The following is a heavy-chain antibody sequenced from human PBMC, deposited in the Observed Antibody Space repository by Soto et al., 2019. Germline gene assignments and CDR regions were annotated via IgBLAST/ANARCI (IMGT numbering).Heavy chain of an antibody. V-gene: IGHV3-30-3*01. CDR3: AKDKGRSGGSDAFDI. D-gene: IGHD2-15*01. Sequence: GGSLRLSCAASGFIFSSYAMHWVRQAPGKGLEWVALISHDGSSKYYADSVKGRFTISRDNSKNALFLQMNSLRAEDTAIYYCAKDKGRSGGSDAFDIWGQGTMVTVPS. CDR2: ISHDGSSK. J-gene: IGHJ3*02. CDR1: GFIFSSYA.